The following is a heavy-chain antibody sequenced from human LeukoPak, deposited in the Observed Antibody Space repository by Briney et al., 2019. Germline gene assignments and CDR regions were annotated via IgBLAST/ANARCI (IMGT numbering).Heavy chain of an antibody. Sequence: PGGSLRLSCAASGFTFSSYGMHWVRQAPGKGLEWVSGISWNSGSIGYADSVKGRFTISRDNAKNSLYLQMNSLRAEDTALYYCAKSGYSSGWTLTGYFDYWGQGTLVTVSS. CDR1: GFTFSSYG. CDR3: AKSGYSSGWTLTGYFDY. V-gene: IGHV3-9*01. CDR2: ISWNSGSI. J-gene: IGHJ4*02. D-gene: IGHD6-19*01.